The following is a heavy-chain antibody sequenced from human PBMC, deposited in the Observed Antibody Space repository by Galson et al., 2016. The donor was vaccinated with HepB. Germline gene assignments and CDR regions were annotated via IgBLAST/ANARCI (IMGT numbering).Heavy chain of an antibody. Sequence: SLRLSCAASGFTFSDYAMGWVRQAPGRGLEWVSGISGLGSNTYYADSVKGRVTISRDNSKNTLYLQMNSLRAEDTAVYYCAKIGQRTPHPDYWGQGTLVTVSS. CDR1: GFTFSDYA. CDR2: ISGLGSNT. V-gene: IGHV3-23*01. CDR3: AKIGQRTPHPDY. J-gene: IGHJ4*02.